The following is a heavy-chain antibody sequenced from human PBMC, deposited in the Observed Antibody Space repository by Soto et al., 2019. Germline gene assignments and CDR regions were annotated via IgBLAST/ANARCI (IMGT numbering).Heavy chain of an antibody. Sequence: GASVKVSCKASGYTFTSYGISWVRQAPGQGLEWMGWISTYNGNTNYAQKLQGRVTMTTDTSTSTAYMELRSLRSDDTAVYYCARDAPLEYSSSSRWFDPWGQGTLVTV. D-gene: IGHD6-6*01. CDR3: ARDAPLEYSSSSRWFDP. V-gene: IGHV1-18*01. CDR1: GYTFTSYG. J-gene: IGHJ5*02. CDR2: ISTYNGNT.